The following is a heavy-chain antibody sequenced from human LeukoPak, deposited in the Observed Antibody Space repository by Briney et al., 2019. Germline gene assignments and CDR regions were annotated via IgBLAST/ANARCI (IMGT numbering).Heavy chain of an antibody. CDR3: AKFSYGDYVA. Sequence: GGSLRLSYAASGFTFSSYAMSWVRQAPGKGLEWVSAISGSGGSTYYADSVKGRFTISRDNSKNTLYLQMNSLRPDDTAVYYCAKFSYGDYVAWGQGTLVIVSS. J-gene: IGHJ5*02. CDR1: GFTFSSYA. CDR2: ISGSGGST. D-gene: IGHD4-17*01. V-gene: IGHV3-23*01.